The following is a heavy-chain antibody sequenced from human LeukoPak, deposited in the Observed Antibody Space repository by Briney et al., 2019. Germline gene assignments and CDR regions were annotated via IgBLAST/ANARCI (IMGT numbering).Heavy chain of an antibody. J-gene: IGHJ4*02. Sequence: GGSLRLSCAASGFTFSSYEMNWVRQAPGKGLEWVSYISSSGSTIYYADSVKGRFTISRDNAKNSLYLQMNSLRAEDTAVYYCAGAVWFGAREFDYWGQGTLVTVSS. V-gene: IGHV3-48*03. CDR1: GFTFSSYE. D-gene: IGHD3-10*01. CDR2: ISSSGSTI. CDR3: AGAVWFGAREFDY.